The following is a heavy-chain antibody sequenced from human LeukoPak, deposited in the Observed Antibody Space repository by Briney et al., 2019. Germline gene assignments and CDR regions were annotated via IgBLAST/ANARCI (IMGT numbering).Heavy chain of an antibody. CDR2: IYPGDSDT. V-gene: IGHV5-51*01. CDR1: GYRFTSYW. D-gene: IGHD2-21*02. Sequence: GESLKISCKGSGYRFTSYWIGWVRQMPGKGLEWMGIIYPGDSDTRYSPSFRGQVTISADKSIRTAYLQWSSLKASDTAMYYCARAYDGDSGDFQHWGQGTLVTVSS. CDR3: ARAYDGDSGDFQH. J-gene: IGHJ1*01.